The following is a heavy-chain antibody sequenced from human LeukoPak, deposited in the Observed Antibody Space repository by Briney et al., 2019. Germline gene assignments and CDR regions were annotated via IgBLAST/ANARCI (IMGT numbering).Heavy chain of an antibody. D-gene: IGHD4-11*01. J-gene: IGHJ5*02. CDR1: GFTFSSYG. Sequence: PGRSLRLSCAASGFTFSSYGMHWVRQAPGKGLEWVAVIWYDGSNKCYADSMKGRFTISRDNSKNTLYLQMNSLRAEDTAVYYCARALLTTTNWFDPWGQGTLVTVSS. CDR3: ARALLTTTNWFDP. V-gene: IGHV3-33*01. CDR2: IWYDGSNK.